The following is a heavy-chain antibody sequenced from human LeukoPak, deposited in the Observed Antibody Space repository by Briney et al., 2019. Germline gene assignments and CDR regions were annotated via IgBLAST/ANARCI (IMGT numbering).Heavy chain of an antibody. D-gene: IGHD6-19*01. CDR2: IYPGESDT. CDR1: GYSFTSHW. V-gene: IGHV5-51*01. CDR3: ARGDNSGWYFFDY. Sequence: GESLKISCKASGYSFTSHWIGWVRQMPGKGLEWMGIIYPGESDTRYSPSFQGQVTISADKSISTAYLQWSTLQAPDTAMYYCARGDNSGWYFFDYWGQGTLVTVSS. J-gene: IGHJ4*02.